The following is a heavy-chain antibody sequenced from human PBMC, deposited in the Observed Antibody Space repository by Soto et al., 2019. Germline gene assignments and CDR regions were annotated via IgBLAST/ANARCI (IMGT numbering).Heavy chain of an antibody. CDR2: INPSGGYT. CDR1: GYTFTSYY. CDR3: ARAPGQTTMIVVVPRPWFDP. J-gene: IGHJ5*02. V-gene: IGHV1-46*01. D-gene: IGHD3-22*01. Sequence: ASVRVSCKASGYTFTSYYMNRVRQAPGQGLEWLGIINPSGGYTTYAQRFLGRVTMTSDTSTSTVHMELGSLTSEDTAVYYCARAPGQTTMIVVVPRPWFDPWGQGTLVTVSS.